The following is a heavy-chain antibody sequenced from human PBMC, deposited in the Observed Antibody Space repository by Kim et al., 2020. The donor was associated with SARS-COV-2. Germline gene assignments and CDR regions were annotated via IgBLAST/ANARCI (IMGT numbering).Heavy chain of an antibody. Sequence: SETLSLTCTVSGGSISSGGYYWSWIRQHPGKGLEWIGYIYYSGSTYYNPSLKSRVTISVDTSKNQFSLKLSSVTAADTAVYYCARGSLYSSSWINYNWFDPWGQGTLVTVFS. CDR3: ARGSLYSSSWINYNWFDP. CDR2: IYYSGST. CDR1: GGSISSGGYY. D-gene: IGHD6-13*01. V-gene: IGHV4-31*03. J-gene: IGHJ5*02.